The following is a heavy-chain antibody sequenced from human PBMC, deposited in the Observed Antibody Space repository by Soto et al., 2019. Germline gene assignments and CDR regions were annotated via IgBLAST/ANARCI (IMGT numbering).Heavy chain of an antibody. Sequence: SETLSLTCAVSGVSLTRGTWWTWVRPPPQRGLEYIGEIFHDGTANYYPSFERRVAMSVDTSRNQFSLKLTSVTAADTALYYCAKDRGPDSGGPNWFDPCGQGPRVTVSS. V-gene: IGHV4-4*02. CDR3: AKDRGPDSGGPNWFDP. J-gene: IGHJ5*02. CDR2: IFHDGTA. CDR1: GVSLTRGTW. D-gene: IGHD6-19*01.